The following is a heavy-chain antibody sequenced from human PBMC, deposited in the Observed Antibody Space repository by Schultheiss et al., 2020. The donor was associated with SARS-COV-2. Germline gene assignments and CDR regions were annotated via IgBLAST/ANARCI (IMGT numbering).Heavy chain of an antibody. CDR2: INHSGST. D-gene: IGHD6-13*01. CDR3: ARQMIVAAAGGWFDP. CDR1: GGSISGYY. J-gene: IGHJ5*02. Sequence: SETLSLTCTVSGGSISGYYWSWIRQPPGKGLEWIGEINHSGSTNYNPSLKSRVTISVDTSKNQFSLKLSSVTAADTAVYYCARQMIVAAAGGWFDPWGQGTLVTVSS. V-gene: IGHV4-34*01.